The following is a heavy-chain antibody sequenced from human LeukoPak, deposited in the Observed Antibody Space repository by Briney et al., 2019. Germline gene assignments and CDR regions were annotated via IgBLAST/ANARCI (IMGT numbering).Heavy chain of an antibody. CDR1: GGSISNYY. V-gene: IGHV4-59*12. Sequence: SETLSLTCTVSGGSISNYYWSWIRQPPGKGLEWIGYIYYSGYTNYNPSLKSRVTISVDTSKNQFSLKMRSVTAADTAVYYCARTTMVRGTYYMDVWGKGTTVTISS. CDR2: IYYSGYT. D-gene: IGHD3-10*01. CDR3: ARTTMVRGTYYMDV. J-gene: IGHJ6*03.